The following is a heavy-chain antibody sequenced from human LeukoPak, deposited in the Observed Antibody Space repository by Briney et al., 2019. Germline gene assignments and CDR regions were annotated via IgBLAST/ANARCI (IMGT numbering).Heavy chain of an antibody. Sequence: SVKVSCKASGGTFSSYAISWVRQAPGQGLEWMGGIIPIFGTANYAQKFQGRVTMTRDTSTSTVYMELSSLRSEDTAVYYCARAQAEDFWSGYYREGGYFDYWGQGTLVTVSS. D-gene: IGHD3-3*01. CDR2: IIPIFGTA. J-gene: IGHJ4*02. CDR3: ARAQAEDFWSGYYREGGYFDY. V-gene: IGHV1-69*05. CDR1: GGTFSSYA.